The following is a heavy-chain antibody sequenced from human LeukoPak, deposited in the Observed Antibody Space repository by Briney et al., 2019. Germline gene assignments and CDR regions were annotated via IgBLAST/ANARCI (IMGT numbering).Heavy chain of an antibody. CDR3: TTDVVVAAAIFDY. D-gene: IGHD2-15*01. Sequence: GGSLRLSCAASGFTFSSCAMSWVRQAPGKGLEWVGRIKSKTDGGTTDYAAPVKGRFTISRDDSKNTLYLQLNSLKTEDTAVYYCTTDVVVAAAIFDYWGQGTLVTVSS. V-gene: IGHV3-15*01. CDR1: GFTFSSCA. CDR2: IKSKTDGGTT. J-gene: IGHJ4*02.